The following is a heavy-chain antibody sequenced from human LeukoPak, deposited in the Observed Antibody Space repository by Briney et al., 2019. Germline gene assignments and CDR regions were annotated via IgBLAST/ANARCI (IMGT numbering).Heavy chain of an antibody. V-gene: IGHV4-39*01. Sequence: PSETLSLTCTVSSGSISSSTYYWGWIRQPPGKGLEWIGSIYYSGSTYHNPSLKSRVTMSEDTSKNQFSLKLSSATAADTAVYYCARVSHPAYCSGGSCSSFDYWGQGTLVTVSS. D-gene: IGHD2-15*01. CDR1: SGSISSSTYY. CDR2: IYYSGST. J-gene: IGHJ4*02. CDR3: ARVSHPAYCSGGSCSSFDY.